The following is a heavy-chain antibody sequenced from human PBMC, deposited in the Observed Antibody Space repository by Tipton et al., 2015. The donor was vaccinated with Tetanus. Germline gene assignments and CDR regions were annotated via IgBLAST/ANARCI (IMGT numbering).Heavy chain of an antibody. CDR3: AKDTSPLYYGSGSWSFGAFDI. V-gene: IGHV3-9*01. J-gene: IGHJ3*02. CDR2: ISWNSGSI. Sequence: SLRLSCAASGFTFDDYAMHWVRQAPGKGLEWVSGISWNSGSIGYADSVKGRFTISRDNAKNSLYLQMNSLRAEDTALYYCAKDTSPLYYGSGSWSFGAFDIWGQGTMVTVSS. D-gene: IGHD3-10*01. CDR1: GFTFDDYA.